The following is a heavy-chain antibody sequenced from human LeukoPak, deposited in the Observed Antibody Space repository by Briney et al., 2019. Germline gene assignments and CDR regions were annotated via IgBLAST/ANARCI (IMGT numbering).Heavy chain of an antibody. CDR1: GFTFSSYS. V-gene: IGHV3-21*01. D-gene: IGHD4-17*01. Sequence: PGGSLRLSCAASGFTFSSYSMNWVRQAPGKGLEWVSSLSSSSSYIYYADSVKGRFTISRDNAKISLYLQMNSLRAEDTAVYYCARGRGGGDYVRWLTSWFDPWGQGTLVTVSS. CDR3: ARGRGGGDYVRWLTSWFDP. CDR2: LSSSSSYI. J-gene: IGHJ5*02.